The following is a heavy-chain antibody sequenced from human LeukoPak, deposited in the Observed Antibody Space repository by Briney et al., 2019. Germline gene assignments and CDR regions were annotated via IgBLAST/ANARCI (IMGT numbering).Heavy chain of an antibody. CDR2: ISSASSYI. CDR3: ARWGTYIDY. CDR1: GFTFSTYT. D-gene: IGHD2-2*02. J-gene: IGHJ4*02. Sequence: GGSLRLSCAASGFTFSTYTMTWVRQAPSKGLEWVSSISSASSYIYYADSVKGRFTISRDNAKNSLYLQMNGLRAEDTAVFFCARWGTYIDYWGQGTLVTVSS. V-gene: IGHV3-21*01.